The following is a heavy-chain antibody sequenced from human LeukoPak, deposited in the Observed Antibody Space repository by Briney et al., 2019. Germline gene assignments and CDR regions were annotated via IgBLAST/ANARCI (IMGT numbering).Heavy chain of an antibody. CDR3: AKVTGDS. CDR2: IRWNSGSI. J-gene: IGHJ4*02. D-gene: IGHD3-16*01. CDR1: GFTFDDYA. V-gene: IGHV3-9*01. Sequence: GGSLRLSCAASGFTFDDYAMHWVRQAPGKGLEWVSGIRWNSGSIGYADSVKGRFTISRDNAKNSLYLQMNSLRAEDTALYYCAKVTGDSWGQGTLVTVSS.